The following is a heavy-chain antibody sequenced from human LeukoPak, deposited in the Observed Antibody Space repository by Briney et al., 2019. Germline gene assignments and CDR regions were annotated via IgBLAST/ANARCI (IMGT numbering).Heavy chain of an antibody. Sequence: SETLSLTCTVSGGSISSYYWSWIRQPPGKGLEWIGYIYYSGSTNYNPSLKSRVTISLDTSKKQFSLKLSSVTAADTAVYYCARTQNEYYYDSGGYLYSFDYWGQGTLVTVSS. CDR2: IYYSGST. CDR1: GGSISSYY. CDR3: ARTQNEYYYDSGGYLYSFDY. D-gene: IGHD3-22*01. V-gene: IGHV4-59*01. J-gene: IGHJ4*02.